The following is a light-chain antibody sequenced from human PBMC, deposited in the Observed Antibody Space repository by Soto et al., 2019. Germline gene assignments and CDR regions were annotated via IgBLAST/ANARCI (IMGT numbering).Light chain of an antibody. V-gene: IGLV3-21*02. CDR1: NIGSKS. CDR3: QVWDSSSDHAEVV. Sequence: SYELTQPPSVSVAPGQTARITCGGNNIGSKSVHWYQQKPGQAPVLVVYDDSDWPSGIPERFSGSNSGNTATLTISRVEAGDEADYYCQVWDSSSDHAEVVFGGGTKVTVL. CDR2: DDS. J-gene: IGLJ2*01.